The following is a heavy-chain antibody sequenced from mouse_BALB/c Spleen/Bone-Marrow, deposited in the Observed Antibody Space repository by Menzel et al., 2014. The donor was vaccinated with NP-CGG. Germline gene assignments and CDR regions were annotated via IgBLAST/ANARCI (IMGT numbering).Heavy chain of an antibody. Sequence: EVQLVESGGGLVKPGGSLKLSCSASGFTFSSSIMSWVRQTPEKRLEWVATISTGGTYTYYPDSVKGRFTISRDNAENTLYLQMSSLKSEDTAMYYCSRGYGNCFDYWGQGTTLTVSS. D-gene: IGHD2-10*02. CDR2: ISTGGTYT. V-gene: IGHV5-6-4*01. CDR1: GFTFSSSI. J-gene: IGHJ2*01. CDR3: SRGYGNCFDY.